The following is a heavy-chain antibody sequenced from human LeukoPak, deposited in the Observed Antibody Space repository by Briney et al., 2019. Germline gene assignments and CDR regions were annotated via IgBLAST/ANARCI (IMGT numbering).Heavy chain of an antibody. J-gene: IGHJ4*02. CDR1: GFTFSSYS. CDR2: ISSSSSTI. D-gene: IGHD1-7*01. CDR3: AKDPLELPNYFDY. Sequence: GGSLRLSCAASGFTFSSYSMNWVRQAPGKGLEWVSYISSSSSTIYYADSVKGRFTISRDNAKNSLYLQMNSLRAEDTAVYYCAKDPLELPNYFDYWGQGTLVTVSS. V-gene: IGHV3-48*01.